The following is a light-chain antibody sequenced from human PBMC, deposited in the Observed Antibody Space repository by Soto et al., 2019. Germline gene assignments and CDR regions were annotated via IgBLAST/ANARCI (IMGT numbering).Light chain of an antibody. Sequence: DIVLTQSPGTLSLSPGERATLSCRASQRVSTNYLAWYQQKPGQAPRLLIYGASSRATGIPDRFRGSGSGTDFTLTISRLEPEDFAVYYCQQYGNSPITFGQGTRLQMK. CDR3: QQYGNSPIT. V-gene: IGKV3-20*01. J-gene: IGKJ5*01. CDR2: GAS. CDR1: QRVSTNY.